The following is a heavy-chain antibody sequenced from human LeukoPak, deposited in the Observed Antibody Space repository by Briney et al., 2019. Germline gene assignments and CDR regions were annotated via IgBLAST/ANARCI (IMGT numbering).Heavy chain of an antibody. V-gene: IGHV4-59*01. J-gene: IGHJ4*02. Sequence: SETLSLTCTVSGGSFSSYYWNWIRQPPGKGLEWIGHIYYTGSTKYNPSLKSRVTISVDTSENQFSLKLNSVTPADTAVYYCAGIRGDITGAGTIVVPADHDDFWGQGTLVTVSS. CDR3: AGIRGDITGAGTIVVPADHDDF. CDR2: IYYTGST. CDR1: GGSFSSYY. D-gene: IGHD6-19*01.